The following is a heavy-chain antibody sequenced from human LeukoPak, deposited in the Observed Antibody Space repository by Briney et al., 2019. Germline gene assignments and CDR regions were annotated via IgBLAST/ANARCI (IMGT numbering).Heavy chain of an antibody. CDR2: ISYSGST. CDR3: ARDGYYDSSGYSD. CDR1: GGSISCGDYY. V-gene: IGHV4-30-4*01. Sequence: SETLSLTCTVSGGSISCGDYYWSWIRQPPGKGLEWIGYISYSGSTYYNPSLKSRVTISVDTSKNQFSLKLSSVTAADTAVYYCARDGYYDSSGYSDWGQGTLVTVSS. D-gene: IGHD3-22*01. J-gene: IGHJ4*02.